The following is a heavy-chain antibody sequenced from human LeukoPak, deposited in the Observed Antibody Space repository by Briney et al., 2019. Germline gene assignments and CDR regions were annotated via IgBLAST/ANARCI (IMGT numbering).Heavy chain of an antibody. CDR3: ARETRGDYYGSGSLTG. J-gene: IGHJ4*02. CDR2: ISYDGSNK. D-gene: IGHD3-10*01. CDR1: GFTFSSYA. Sequence: GGSLRLSCAASGFTFSSYAMHWVRQAPGKGLEWVAVISYDGSNKYYADSVKGRFTISRDNSKNTLYLQMNSLRAEDTAVYYCARETRGDYYGSGSLTGWGQGTLVTVSS. V-gene: IGHV3-30-3*01.